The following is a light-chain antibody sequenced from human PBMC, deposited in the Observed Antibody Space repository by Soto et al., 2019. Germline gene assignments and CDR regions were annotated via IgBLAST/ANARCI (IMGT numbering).Light chain of an antibody. CDR3: QQRSNWPPT. CDR1: QSLSSS. J-gene: IGKJ1*01. Sequence: DIVVTQSPATLSVSPGKGATLSCRASQSLSSSLDWYQQKPGQAPRLLIYDASNRATGIPARFSGSGSGTDFTLTISSLEPEDFAVYYCQQRSNWPPTFGQVTKVDIK. CDR2: DAS. V-gene: IGKV3-11*01.